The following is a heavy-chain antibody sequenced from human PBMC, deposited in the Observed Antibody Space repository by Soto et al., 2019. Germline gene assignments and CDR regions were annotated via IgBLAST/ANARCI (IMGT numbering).Heavy chain of an antibody. CDR1: GYMFTTFG. CDR2: IDPKNGNT. J-gene: IGHJ4*02. Sequence: AAVKPSCKASGYMFTTFGTSWVRQAPGQGLEWMGWIDPKNGNTKDAQKFQGRVTMTTDTSTSTAYMELRSLRSDDTAVYYCAKEYCDSSRCYLPDYWGQGALVTVSS. CDR3: AKEYCDSSRCYLPDY. D-gene: IGHD2-2*01. V-gene: IGHV1-18*01.